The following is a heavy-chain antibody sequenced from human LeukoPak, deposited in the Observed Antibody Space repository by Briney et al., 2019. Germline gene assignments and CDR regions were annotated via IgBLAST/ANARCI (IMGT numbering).Heavy chain of an antibody. Sequence: GGSLRLSCAISGFIFNTNGMNWVRQSPGKGLEWLATIAGGDESTYYADSVKGRFAISRDNSKDTLYLQMNSLRDEDTAVYYCAKRPSDYGDYVTYFDYWGQGTLVTVSS. D-gene: IGHD4-17*01. CDR2: IAGGDEST. CDR1: GFIFNTNG. CDR3: AKRPSDYGDYVTYFDY. V-gene: IGHV3-23*01. J-gene: IGHJ4*02.